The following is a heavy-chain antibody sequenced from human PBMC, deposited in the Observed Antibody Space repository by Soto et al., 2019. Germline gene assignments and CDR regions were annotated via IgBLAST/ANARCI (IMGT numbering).Heavy chain of an antibody. V-gene: IGHV4-59*08. CDR3: ARQERGWLRLGSVFDY. Sequence: SETLSLTCTVSGGSISSYYWSWIRQPPGKGLEWIGYIYYSGSTNYNPSLKSRVTISVDTSKNQFSLKLSSVTAADTAVYYCARQERGWLRLGSVFDYWGQGTLVTVSS. D-gene: IGHD5-12*01. J-gene: IGHJ4*02. CDR1: GGSISSYY. CDR2: IYYSGST.